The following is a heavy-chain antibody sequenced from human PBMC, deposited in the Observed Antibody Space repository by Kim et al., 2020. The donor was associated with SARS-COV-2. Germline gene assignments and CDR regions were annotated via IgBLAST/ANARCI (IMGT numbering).Heavy chain of an antibody. CDR1: GFTFSSYA. CDR3: AKDLVARWAARPFGYFDL. Sequence: GGSLRLSCAASGFTFSSYAMSWVRQAPGKGLEWVSAISGSGGSTYYADSVKGRFTISRDNSKNTLYLQMNSLRAEDTAVYYCAKDLVARWAARPFGYFDLWGRGTLVTVSS. V-gene: IGHV3-23*01. D-gene: IGHD6-6*01. J-gene: IGHJ2*01. CDR2: ISGSGGST.